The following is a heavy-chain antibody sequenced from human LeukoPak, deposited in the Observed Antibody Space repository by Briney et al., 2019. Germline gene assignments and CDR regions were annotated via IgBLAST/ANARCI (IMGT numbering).Heavy chain of an antibody. CDR2: ISYGGSNK. CDR3: AKSPGAYSSGWYTPVDY. CDR1: GFTFSSYG. V-gene: IGHV3-30*18. Sequence: GRSLRLSCAASGFTFSSYGMHWVRQALGKGLEWVAVISYGGSNKYYADSVKGRFTISRDNSKNTLYLQMNSLRAEDTAMYYCAKSPGAYSSGWYTPVDYWGQGTLVTVSS. D-gene: IGHD6-19*01. J-gene: IGHJ4*02.